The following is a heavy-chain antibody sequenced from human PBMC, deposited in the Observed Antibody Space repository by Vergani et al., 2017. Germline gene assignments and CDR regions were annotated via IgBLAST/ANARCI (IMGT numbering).Heavy chain of an antibody. V-gene: IGHV3-15*07. CDR1: GFSFRNAW. CDR2: IKSTFDRGTT. J-gene: IGHJ6*03. D-gene: IGHD3-3*01. Sequence: EVQLVESGGGIVKPGGSLRLSCVASGFSFRNAWMNWVRRTPGKGLEWVGRIKSTFDRGTTDYAAAVKGRFTISRDNAKNSLYLQMNSLRAEDTAVYYCARVFDYDFWSGYYLYYYYYMDVWGKXP. CDR3: ARVFDYDFWSGYYLYYYYYMDV.